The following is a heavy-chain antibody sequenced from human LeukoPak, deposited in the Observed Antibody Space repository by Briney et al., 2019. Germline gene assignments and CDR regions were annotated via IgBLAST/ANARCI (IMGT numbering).Heavy chain of an antibody. CDR3: ARDAYYYGSGSTFDY. J-gene: IGHJ4*02. Sequence: SETLSLTCTVSGGSISSYYWSWIRQPAGKGLEWIGRIYTSGSTNYNPSLKSRVTMSADTSKNQFSLKLSSVTAADTAVYYCARDAYYYGSGSTFDYWGQGTLVTVPS. CDR2: IYTSGST. D-gene: IGHD3-10*01. CDR1: GGSISSYY. V-gene: IGHV4-4*07.